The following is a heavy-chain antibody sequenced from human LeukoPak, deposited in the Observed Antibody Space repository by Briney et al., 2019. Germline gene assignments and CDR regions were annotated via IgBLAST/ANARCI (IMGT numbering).Heavy chain of an antibody. CDR1: GYSFTSYW. V-gene: IGHV1-2*02. CDR2: INPNSGGT. CDR3: AREGSPLLNYYYYMDV. J-gene: IGHJ6*03. Sequence: GESLKISCKGSGYSFTSYWIGWVRQAPGQGLEWMGWINPNSGGTNYAQKFQGRVTMTRDTSISTAYMELSRLRSDDTAVYYCAREGSPLLNYYYYMDVWGKGTTVTASS.